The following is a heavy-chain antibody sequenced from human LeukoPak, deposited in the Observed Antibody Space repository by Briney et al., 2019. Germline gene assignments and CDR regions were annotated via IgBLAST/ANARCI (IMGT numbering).Heavy chain of an antibody. CDR3: ARGRDDDVWGSYPTCFDF. CDR1: GGSISSGTYY. V-gene: IGHV4-61*02. D-gene: IGHD3-16*02. CDR2: IYNSGST. Sequence: SETLSLTCTVSGGSISSGTYYWTWIRQPAGKGLEWIGRIYNSGSTSYNPSLKSRGTISMDTSKNQFSLKLNSVTAADTAVYYCARGRDDDVWGSYPTCFDFWGQGTLVTVSS. J-gene: IGHJ4*02.